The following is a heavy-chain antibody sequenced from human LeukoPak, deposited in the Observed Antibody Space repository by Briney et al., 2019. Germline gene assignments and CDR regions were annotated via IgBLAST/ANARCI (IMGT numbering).Heavy chain of an antibody. J-gene: IGHJ4*02. Sequence: SETLSLTCTVSGGSISSSSYHWGWIRQPPGKGLEWIGSIYYSGNTYYNPSLKSRVTISVGTSKIQFSLKLSSVTAADTAVYYCARLSGNSYGSVDYWGQGTLVTVFS. V-gene: IGHV4-39*01. D-gene: IGHD5-18*01. CDR1: GGSISSSSYH. CDR3: ARLSGNSYGSVDY. CDR2: IYYSGNT.